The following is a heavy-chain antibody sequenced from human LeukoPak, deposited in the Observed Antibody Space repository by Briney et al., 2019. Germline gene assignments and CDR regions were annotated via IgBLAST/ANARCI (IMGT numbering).Heavy chain of an antibody. D-gene: IGHD3-10*01. CDR2: ISYDGSNK. CDR1: GFTFSSYA. J-gene: IGHJ4*02. Sequence: GRSLRLSCAASGFTFSSYAMHWVRQAPGKGLEWVAVISYDGSNKYYADSVKGRFTISRDNSKNTLYLQMNSLRAEDTAVYYCARGYGSGSYKVYFDYWGQGTLVTVSS. V-gene: IGHV3-30-3*01. CDR3: ARGYGSGSYKVYFDY.